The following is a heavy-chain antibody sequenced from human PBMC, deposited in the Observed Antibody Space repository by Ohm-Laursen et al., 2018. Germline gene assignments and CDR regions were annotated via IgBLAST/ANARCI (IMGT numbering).Heavy chain of an antibody. V-gene: IGHV3-21*01. CDR2: ISDTGSHI. CDR1: AFSLTASN. D-gene: IGHD6-19*01. Sequence: SLRLSCAASAFSLTASNMNWVRQAPGTGLEWVSYISDTGSHIYYAGSVRGRFTVSRDNAKNSLYLQMNSLRAGDTAIYYCAREGQWLDLPTYYFYGMDVWGQGTPVTVSS. J-gene: IGHJ6*02. CDR3: AREGQWLDLPTYYFYGMDV.